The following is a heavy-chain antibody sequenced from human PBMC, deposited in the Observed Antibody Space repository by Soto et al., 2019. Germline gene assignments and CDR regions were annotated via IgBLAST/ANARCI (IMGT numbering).Heavy chain of an antibody. CDR1: GFSVSSNY. D-gene: IGHD1-26*01. CDR2: HYSGGST. CDR3: ARHRHPRGTVGATSPLDP. Sequence: GGSLRLSCAISGFSVSSNYLSWVRQAPGKGLEWVSVHYSGGSTYYADSVQGRFTISRDKSNNTLYLQMRRVRAEDTAVYFCARHRHPRGTVGATSPLDPWGQGTQVTVS. V-gene: IGHV3-53*01. J-gene: IGHJ5*02.